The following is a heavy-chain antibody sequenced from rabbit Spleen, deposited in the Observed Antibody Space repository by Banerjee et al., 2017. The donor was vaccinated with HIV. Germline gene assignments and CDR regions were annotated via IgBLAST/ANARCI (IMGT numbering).Heavy chain of an antibody. CDR2: IYAGSSGST. V-gene: IGHV1S40*01. D-gene: IGHD1-1*01. J-gene: IGHJ4*01. Sequence: QSLEESGGDLVKPGASLTLTCTASGFSFSGNYFMCWVRQAPGKGLEWIACIYAGSSGSTYYASWAKGRFTISKTSSTTVTLQVTSLTAADTATYFCTRDDGTGHYIDGYFNLWGPGTLVTVS. CDR1: GFSFSGNYF. CDR3: TRDDGTGHYIDGYFNL.